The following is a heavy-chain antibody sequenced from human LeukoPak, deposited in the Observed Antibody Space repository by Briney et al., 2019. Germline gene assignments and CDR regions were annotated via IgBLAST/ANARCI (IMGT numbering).Heavy chain of an antibody. D-gene: IGHD3-16*02. V-gene: IGHV3-23*01. CDR1: GFTFNNYA. CDR3: AKAAYYDYVWGSYQVY. Sequence: GGSLRLSCAASGFTFNNYAMSWVRQAPGKGLEWVSGISGSGGSTYYADPVRGRFTISRDNSKNTLYLQMNSLRAEDTAVYYCAKAAYYDYVWGSYQVYWGQGTLVTVSS. CDR2: ISGSGGST. J-gene: IGHJ4*02.